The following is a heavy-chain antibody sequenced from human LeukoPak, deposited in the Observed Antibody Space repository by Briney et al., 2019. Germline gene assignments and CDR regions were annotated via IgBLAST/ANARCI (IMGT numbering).Heavy chain of an antibody. V-gene: IGHV1-24*01. CDR1: GYTLTELS. CDR2: FDPEDGET. CDR3: ARDVYYDSTLNWFDP. D-gene: IGHD3-22*01. Sequence: GASVKVSCKVSGYTLTELSMHWVRQAPGKGLEWMGGFDPEDGETIYAQKFQGRVTMTEDTSTDTAYMELRSLRSDDTAVYYCARDVYYDSTLNWFDPWGQGTLVTVSS. J-gene: IGHJ5*02.